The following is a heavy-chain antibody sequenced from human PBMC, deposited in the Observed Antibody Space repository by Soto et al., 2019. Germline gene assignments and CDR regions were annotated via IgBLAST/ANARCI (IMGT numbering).Heavy chain of an antibody. CDR1: GGSISNKNW. V-gene: IGHV4-4*02. CDR2: IYHSGST. J-gene: IGHJ2*01. Sequence: SETLSLTCAVSGGSISNKNWWSWVRQPPGKGLEWIGEIYHSGSTNYNPSLKSRVTISVDKSKNQFSLKLTSVTAADTAVYYCAIRKAGVARDCWYFDLWGRGTLVTVSS. CDR3: AIRKAGVARDCWYFDL. D-gene: IGHD3-10*01.